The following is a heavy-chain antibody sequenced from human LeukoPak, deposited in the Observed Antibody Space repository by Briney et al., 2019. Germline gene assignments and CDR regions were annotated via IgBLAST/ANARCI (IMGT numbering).Heavy chain of an antibody. Sequence: MASETLSLTCTVSGGSISSGGYYWSWIRQPPGKGLEWIGEINHSGSTNYNPSLKSRVTISVDTSKNQFSLKLSSVTAADTAVYYCARMGTYYDFWSGYSRPAWGQGTLVTVSS. CDR3: ARMGTYYDFWSGYSRPA. V-gene: IGHV4-39*07. J-gene: IGHJ5*02. D-gene: IGHD3-3*01. CDR1: GGSISSGGYY. CDR2: INHSGST.